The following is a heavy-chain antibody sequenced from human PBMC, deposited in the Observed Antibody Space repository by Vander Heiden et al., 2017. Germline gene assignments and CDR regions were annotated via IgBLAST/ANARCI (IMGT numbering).Heavy chain of an antibody. CDR2: ISGSGSTT. V-gene: IGHV3-23*01. D-gene: IGHD3-10*01. CDR1: GFTFSRYA. Sequence: EVQLLESGGGLVQPGGSLRLSCAPSGFTFSRYAMSWVRQAPGKGLEWVSAISGSGSTTYYADSEKGRFTISRDNSKNTLYLQMNSLRAEDTAVYYCAKDADYYGSGSCLDYWGQGTLVTVSS. J-gene: IGHJ4*02. CDR3: AKDADYYGSGSCLDY.